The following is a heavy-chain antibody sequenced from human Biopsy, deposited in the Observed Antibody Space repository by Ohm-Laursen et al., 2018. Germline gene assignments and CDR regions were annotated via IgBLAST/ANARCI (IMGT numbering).Heavy chain of an antibody. CDR1: GFSFSNSG. J-gene: IGHJ6*02. D-gene: IGHD2/OR15-2a*01. CDR2: ISYDGSKT. V-gene: IGHV3-30*18. CDR3: AKDKGTFNFYYYGMDV. Sequence: SLRLSCSASGFSFSNSGMHWDRQAPGKGLEWVAAISYDGSKTDYGDSVKGRLNISRDNSKNTLDLQMSSLRVEDTAVYFCAKDKGTFNFYYYGMDVWGQGTTVTVSS.